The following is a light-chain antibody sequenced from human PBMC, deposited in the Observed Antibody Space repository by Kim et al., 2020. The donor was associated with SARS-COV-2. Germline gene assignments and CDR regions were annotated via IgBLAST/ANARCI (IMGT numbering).Light chain of an antibody. Sequence: PGEGATPPCSGGQSVSSSYLAWYQQKPGQAPRLLIYGTSRRATDIPDRFSGSGSGTDFTLTISSLEPGDFAVYYCQQYSSSPPWTFGQGTKVEIK. V-gene: IGKV3-20*01. CDR1: QSVSSSY. CDR3: QQYSSSPPWT. J-gene: IGKJ1*01. CDR2: GTS.